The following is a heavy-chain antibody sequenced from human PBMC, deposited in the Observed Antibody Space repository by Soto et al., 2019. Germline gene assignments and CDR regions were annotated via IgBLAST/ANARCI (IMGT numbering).Heavy chain of an antibody. CDR2: ISPYNGKT. CDR1: GYTFTNYG. V-gene: IGHV1-18*01. CDR3: ARDIYGGNCCDAFDI. Sequence: QAQLVQSGAEVKKPGASVNISCKASGYTFTNYGFIWVRQAPGHGLEWVGWISPYNGKTEYAPNLQGRVTMTRDKPTSTAYMELRSLRSDDTAVYYCARDIYGGNCCDAFDIWGQGTMVTVSS. D-gene: IGHD2-15*01. J-gene: IGHJ3*02.